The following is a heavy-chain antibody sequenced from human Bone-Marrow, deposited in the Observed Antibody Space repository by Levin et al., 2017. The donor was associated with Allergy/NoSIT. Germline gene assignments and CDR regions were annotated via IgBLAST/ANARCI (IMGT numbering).Heavy chain of an antibody. V-gene: IGHV3-30*18. J-gene: IGHJ4*02. CDR2: ISYDGSNK. CDR3: AKDQLECSYGYPLDY. CDR1: GFTFSSYG. D-gene: IGHD5-18*01. Sequence: PGGSLRLSCAASGFTFSSYGMHWVRQAPGKGLEWVAVISYDGSNKYYADSVKGRFTISRDNSKNTLYLQMNSLRAEDTAVYYCAKDQLECSYGYPLDYWGQGTLVTVSS.